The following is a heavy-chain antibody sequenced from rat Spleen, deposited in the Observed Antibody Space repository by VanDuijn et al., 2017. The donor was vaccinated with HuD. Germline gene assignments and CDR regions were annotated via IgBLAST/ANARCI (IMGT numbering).Heavy chain of an antibody. V-gene: IGHV5-29*01. CDR2: INYAGSST. CDR1: GFTFSNFG. J-gene: IGHJ2*01. CDR3: ASHILRVPGDY. D-gene: IGHD1-7*01. Sequence: EVQLVESGGGLVQPGRSMKLSSAASGFTFSNFGMAWVRQAPTKGLDCVAYINYAGSSTYYRDSVKGRFTISRDNAKSTLYLQMDSLRSEDTATYYCASHILRVPGDYWGQGVMVTVSS.